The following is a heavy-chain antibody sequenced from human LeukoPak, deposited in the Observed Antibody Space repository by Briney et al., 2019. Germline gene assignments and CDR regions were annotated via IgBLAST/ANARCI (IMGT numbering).Heavy chain of an antibody. J-gene: IGHJ4*02. V-gene: IGHV4-38-2*01. CDR1: GYSISSGYY. CDR2: IYHSGST. D-gene: IGHD2-8*01. Sequence: PSETLSLTCAVSGYSISSGYYWGWIRQPPGKGLEWIGSIYHSGSTYYNPSLKSRVTISVDTSKNQFSLKPSSVTAADTAVYYCARLMGYWGQGTLVTVSS. CDR3: ARLMGY.